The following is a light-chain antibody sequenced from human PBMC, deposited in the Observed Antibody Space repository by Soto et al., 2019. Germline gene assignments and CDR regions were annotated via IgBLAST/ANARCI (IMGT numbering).Light chain of an antibody. CDR3: QQLTRYPST. CDR2: DAS. Sequence: IQLTQSPSSLSASVGDRVTVTCRASEDITNYLVWYQQKAGKAPKLLIYDASTLHSGVPSRFSGSGSGTDFTLTISGLQPEDFAPYYCQQLTRYPSTFGGGTKVEIK. J-gene: IGKJ4*01. CDR1: EDITNY. V-gene: IGKV1-9*01.